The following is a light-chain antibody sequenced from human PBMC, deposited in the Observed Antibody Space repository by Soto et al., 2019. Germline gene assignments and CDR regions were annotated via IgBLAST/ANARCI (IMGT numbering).Light chain of an antibody. CDR2: KAS. V-gene: IGKV1-5*03. Sequence: DIQMTQSPSTLSASAGDRVTITCRASQSISIWLAWYRQKPGKAPKLLIYKASSLESGVPSRFSGSGSGTEFTLTISSLQPDDFATYYCQQYKSYSLYTFGQGTKLEIK. CDR1: QSISIW. J-gene: IGKJ2*01. CDR3: QQYKSYSLYT.